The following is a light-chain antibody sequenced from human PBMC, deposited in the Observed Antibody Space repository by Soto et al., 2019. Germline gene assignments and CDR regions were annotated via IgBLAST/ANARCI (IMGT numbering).Light chain of an antibody. V-gene: IGKV1-13*02. CDR1: QGISSA. Sequence: AIQLTQSPSSLSASVGDRVTITCRASQGISSALAWYQQKPGKTPKLLIYDASIWESGGPSRFSGSGSGTDFPLTISSLQPEDFATYYCQQFNSYPSITFGQGTRLEIK. CDR2: DAS. CDR3: QQFNSYPSIT. J-gene: IGKJ5*01.